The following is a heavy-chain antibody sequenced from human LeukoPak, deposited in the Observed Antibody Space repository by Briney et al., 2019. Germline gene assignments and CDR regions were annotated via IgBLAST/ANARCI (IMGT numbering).Heavy chain of an antibody. CDR2: IYYSGST. J-gene: IGHJ5*02. CDR1: GGSISSYY. V-gene: IGHV4-59*01. D-gene: IGHD1-26*01. Sequence: SETLSLTCTVSGGSISSYYWSWIRQPPGKGLEWIGYIYYSGSTNYNPSLKSRVTISVDTSKNQFSLKLSSVTAADTAVYYCASGGARRWELLYWFDPWGQGTLVTVSS. CDR3: ASGGARRWELLYWFDP.